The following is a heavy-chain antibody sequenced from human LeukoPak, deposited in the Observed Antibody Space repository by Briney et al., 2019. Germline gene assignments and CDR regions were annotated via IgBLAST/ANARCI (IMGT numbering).Heavy chain of an antibody. J-gene: IGHJ1*01. CDR3: TSLVF. D-gene: IGHD6-6*01. Sequence: PGGSLRLSCGASGFTFSSYDMTWVRQAPGKGLEWVSGIYGRGGTTYYADSVKGRFIVSRDNSKNSLSLQMNSLRAEDTAVYYCTSLVFWGQGTPVIVSS. CDR2: IYGRGGTT. CDR1: GFTFSSYD. V-gene: IGHV3-23*01.